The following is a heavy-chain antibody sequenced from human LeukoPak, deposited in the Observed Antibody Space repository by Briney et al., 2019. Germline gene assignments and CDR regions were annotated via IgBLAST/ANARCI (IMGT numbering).Heavy chain of an antibody. CDR2: ISAYNGNT. J-gene: IGHJ4*02. CDR1: GYTFTSYY. Sequence: ASVKVSCKASGYTFTSYYMHWVRQAPGQGLEWMGWISAYNGNTNYAQKLQGRVTMTTDTSTSTAYMELRSLRSDDTAVYYCARPVTTNQYYFDYWGQGTLVTVSS. CDR3: ARPVTTNQYYFDY. D-gene: IGHD4-17*01. V-gene: IGHV1-18*04.